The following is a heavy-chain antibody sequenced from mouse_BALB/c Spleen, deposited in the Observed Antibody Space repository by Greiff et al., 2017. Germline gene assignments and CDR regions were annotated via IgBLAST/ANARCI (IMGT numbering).Heavy chain of an antibody. CDR1: GYSITSDYA. D-gene: IGHD2-14*01. J-gene: IGHJ4*01. V-gene: IGHV3-2*02. Sequence: VQLKQSGPGLVKPSQSLSLTCTVTGYSITSDYAWNWIRQFPGNKLEWMGYISYSGSTSYNPSLKSRISITRDTSKNQFFLQLNSVTTEDTATYYCARRGGVRRDYYAMDYWGQGTSVTVSS. CDR2: ISYSGST. CDR3: ARRGGVRRDYYAMDY.